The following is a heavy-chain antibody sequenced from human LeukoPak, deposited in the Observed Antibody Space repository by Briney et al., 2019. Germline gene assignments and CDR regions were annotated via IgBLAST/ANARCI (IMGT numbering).Heavy chain of an antibody. CDR3: ARRKSGYQPFDY. CDR1: GFTFRDYY. CDR2: TSSSSTYT. V-gene: IGHV3-11*03. D-gene: IGHD3-3*01. J-gene: IGHJ4*02. Sequence: GGSLRLSCAASGFTFRDYYMSWIRQAPGKGLEWGSYTSSSSTYTNYADSVKGRFTISRDNAKNSLYLQMNSMRAEDTAVYYCARRKSGYQPFDYWGQGTLVTVSS.